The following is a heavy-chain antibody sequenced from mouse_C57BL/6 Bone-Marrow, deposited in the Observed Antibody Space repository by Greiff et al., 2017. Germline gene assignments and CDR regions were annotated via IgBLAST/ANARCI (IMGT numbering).Heavy chain of an antibody. CDR1: GFNIKDDY. D-gene: IGHD4-1*01. CDR3: TTNWALNFDY. V-gene: IGHV14-4*01. J-gene: IGHJ2*01. Sequence: LVESGAELVRPGASVKLSCTASGFNIKDDYMHWVKQRPEQGLEWIGWIDPENGDTEYASKFQGKATITADTSSNTAYLQLSSLTSEDTAVYYCTTNWALNFDYWGQGTTLTVSS. CDR2: IDPENGDT.